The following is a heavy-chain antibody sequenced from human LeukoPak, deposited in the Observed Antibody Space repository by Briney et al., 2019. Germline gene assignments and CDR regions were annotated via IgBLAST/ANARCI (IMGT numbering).Heavy chain of an antibody. Sequence: SETLSLTCTVSGGSLSTYYWSWIRHPPGKGLEWIGYVGYSGRTNYNPSLKSRVTISVDTSKNQFSLKLSSVAAADTAVDYGARGGSGSPLDYWGQVTLVTVAS. CDR2: VGYSGRT. CDR1: GGSLSTYY. J-gene: IGHJ4*02. CDR3: ARGGSGSPLDY. D-gene: IGHD3-10*01. V-gene: IGHV4-59*01.